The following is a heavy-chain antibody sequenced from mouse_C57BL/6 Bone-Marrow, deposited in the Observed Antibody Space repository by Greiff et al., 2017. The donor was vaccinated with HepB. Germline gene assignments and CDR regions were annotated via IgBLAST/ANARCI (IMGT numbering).Heavy chain of an antibody. CDR1: GYTFTDYN. V-gene: IGHV1-18*01. D-gene: IGHD4-1*01. CDR3: AKANWEWYFDV. Sequence: DVKLQESGPELVKPGASVKIPCKASGYTFTDYNMDWVKQSHGKSLEWIGDINPNNGGTIYNQKFKGKATLTVDKSSSTAYMELRSLTSEDTAVYYCAKANWEWYFDVWGTGTTVTVSS. CDR2: INPNNGGT. J-gene: IGHJ1*03.